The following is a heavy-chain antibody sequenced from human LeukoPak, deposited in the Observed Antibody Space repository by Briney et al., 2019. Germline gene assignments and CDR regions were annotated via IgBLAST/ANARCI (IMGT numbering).Heavy chain of an antibody. CDR3: ARDGGSSWYDY. Sequence: GGSLRLSCTASGFTFSDYYLTWIRQAPGKGLEWVSYISTSSTYSNYADSVKGRFTISRDNAKNSLYLQMNSMRAEDTALYYCARDGGSSWYDYWGQGTLVTVSS. D-gene: IGHD6-13*01. CDR1: GFTFSDYY. CDR2: ISTSSTYS. J-gene: IGHJ4*02. V-gene: IGHV3-11*05.